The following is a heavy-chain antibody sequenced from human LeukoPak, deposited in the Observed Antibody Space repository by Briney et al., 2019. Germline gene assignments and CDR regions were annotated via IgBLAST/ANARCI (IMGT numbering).Heavy chain of an antibody. D-gene: IGHD3-9*01. CDR1: GGSISSGSYY. CDR3: ASGRPHSDILTGYFDY. J-gene: IGHJ4*02. V-gene: IGHV4-61*02. CDR2: IYTSGST. Sequence: PSQTLSLTCTVSGGSISSGSYYWSWIRQPAGKGLEWIGRIYTSGSTNYDPSLKSRVTISVDTSKNQFSLKLSSVTAADTAVYYCASGRPHSDILTGYFDYWGQGTLVTVSS.